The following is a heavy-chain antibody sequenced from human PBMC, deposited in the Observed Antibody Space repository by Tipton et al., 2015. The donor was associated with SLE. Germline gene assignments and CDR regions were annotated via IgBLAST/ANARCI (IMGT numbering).Heavy chain of an antibody. J-gene: IGHJ4*02. D-gene: IGHD3-22*01. CDR1: GCSISTYY. CDR2: IYYSGST. Sequence: TLSLTCTVSGCSISTYYWSWIRQPPGKGLEWIGYIYYSGSTNYNPSLKSRVTISVDTSKNQFSLKLSSVTAADTAVYYCARHRRFSCGSYRYDSSGPFDSWGQGTLVTVSS. CDR3: ARHRRFSCGSYRYDSSGPFDS. V-gene: IGHV4-59*07.